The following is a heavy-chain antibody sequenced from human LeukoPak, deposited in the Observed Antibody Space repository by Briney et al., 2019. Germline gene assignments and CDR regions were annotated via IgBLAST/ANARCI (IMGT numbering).Heavy chain of an antibody. V-gene: IGHV3-64D*06. CDR2: ISSNGGNT. J-gene: IGHJ3*01. CDR3: VKDLDDYPPSDAFDL. D-gene: IGHD5-24*01. Sequence: GGSLRLSCSASGFTFSDYPMHWVRQAPGKGLESVSTISSNGGNTHYADSVKGRSTISRDNSKNTLYLQMSSLRAEDTAVYYCVKDLDDYPPSDAFDLWGQGTMVTVSS. CDR1: GFTFSDYP.